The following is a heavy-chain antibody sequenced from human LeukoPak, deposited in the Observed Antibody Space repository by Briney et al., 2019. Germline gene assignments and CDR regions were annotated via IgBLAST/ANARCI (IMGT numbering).Heavy chain of an antibody. CDR2: INHSGST. J-gene: IGHJ5*02. CDR3: AREYCSSTSCYGWFDP. V-gene: IGHV4-34*01. CDR1: GDSFSGYY. Sequence: SETLSLTCAVYGDSFSGYYWSWIRQPPGKGLEWIGEINHSGSTNYNPSLKSRVTISVGTSKNQFSLKLSSVTAADTAVYYCAREYCSSTSCYGWFDPWGQGTLVTVSS. D-gene: IGHD2-2*01.